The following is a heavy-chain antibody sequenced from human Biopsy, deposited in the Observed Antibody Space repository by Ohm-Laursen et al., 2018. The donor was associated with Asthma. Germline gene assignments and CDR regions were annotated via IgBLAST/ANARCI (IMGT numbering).Heavy chain of an antibody. CDR1: GYNFISFA. CDR2: VNTGNGDT. CDR3: ARTYYDFLTGQVKDVFGV. V-gene: IGHV1-3*04. Sequence: ASVKVSCKASGYNFISFAIHWVRQAPEQRLEWMGWVNTGNGDTKYSQKFQGRVTITRDTSASTAYMELRSLRSEGTATYYCARTYYDFLTGQVKDVFGVWGQGTMVTVSS. D-gene: IGHD3-9*01. J-gene: IGHJ3*01.